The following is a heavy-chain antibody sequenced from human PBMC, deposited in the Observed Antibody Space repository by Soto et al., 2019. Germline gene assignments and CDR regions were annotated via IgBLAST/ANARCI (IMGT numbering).Heavy chain of an antibody. V-gene: IGHV3-30*18. CDR2: ISYDGSNK. CDR3: ANFNPGRDCSSTSCYSTYFDY. J-gene: IGHJ4*02. Sequence: GGSLRLSCAASGFTFSNYGMHWVRQAPGKGLEWVAVISYDGSNKYFADPVKGRFTISRDNSKNTLYLQVNSLRAEDTAVYYCANFNPGRDCSSTSCYSTYFDYWGQGTLVTVSS. CDR1: GFTFSNYG. D-gene: IGHD2-2*01.